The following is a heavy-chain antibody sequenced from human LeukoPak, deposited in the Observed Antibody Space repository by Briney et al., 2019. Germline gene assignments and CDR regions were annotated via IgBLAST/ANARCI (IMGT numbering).Heavy chain of an antibody. CDR3: ARSLYGDYDTHPAY. CDR1: GGSISSGSYY. D-gene: IGHD4-17*01. Sequence: PSETLSLTCTVSGGSISSGSYYWSWIRQPAGKRLEWIGRIYTSGSTNYNPSLKSRVTISVDTSKNQFSLKLSSVTAADTAVYYCARSLYGDYDTHPAYWGQGTLVTVSS. J-gene: IGHJ4*02. V-gene: IGHV4-61*02. CDR2: IYTSGST.